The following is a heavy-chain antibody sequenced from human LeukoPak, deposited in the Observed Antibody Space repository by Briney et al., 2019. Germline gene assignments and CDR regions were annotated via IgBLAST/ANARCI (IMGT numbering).Heavy chain of an antibody. D-gene: IGHD2-2*01. Sequence: GESLKISCKASGYSFPSYWIAWVRQVPGKGLEWVGSFYPGDSDTRYSPSFQGQVTISADKSLSTAYLQWGSLKASDTAMYYCARHVGGSIVVVPAATPGGWFDPWGQGTLVTVSS. J-gene: IGHJ5*02. CDR2: FYPGDSDT. V-gene: IGHV5-51*01. CDR3: ARHVGGSIVVVPAATPGGWFDP. CDR1: GYSFPSYW.